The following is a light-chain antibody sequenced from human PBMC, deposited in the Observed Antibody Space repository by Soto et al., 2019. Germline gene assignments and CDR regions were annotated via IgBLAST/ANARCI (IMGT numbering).Light chain of an antibody. V-gene: IGLV1-44*01. CDR1: SSNIGSKT. J-gene: IGLJ1*01. Sequence: QSVLTQPPSTSGTPGQRVTLSCSGGSSNIGSKTVNWYQHLPGTAPKLLFYSNNQRPSGVPDRFSGSKSGTSASLAVSGLQSEDEADYYCAAWDDTLNGYVFGTGTKVTVL. CDR2: SNN. CDR3: AAWDDTLNGYV.